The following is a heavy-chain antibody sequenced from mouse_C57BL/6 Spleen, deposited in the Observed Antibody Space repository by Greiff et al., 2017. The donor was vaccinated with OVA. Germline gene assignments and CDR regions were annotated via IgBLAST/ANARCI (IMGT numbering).Heavy chain of an antibody. Sequence: VKLQQPGAELVKPGASVKLSCKASGYTFTSYWMHWVKQRPGQGLEWIGMIHPNSGSTNYNEKFKSKATLTVDKSSSTAYMQLSSLTSEDSAVYYCARCYYDYDWFAYWGQGTLVTVSA. CDR2: IHPNSGST. CDR3: ARCYYDYDWFAY. D-gene: IGHD2-4*01. CDR1: GYTFTSYW. J-gene: IGHJ3*01. V-gene: IGHV1-64*01.